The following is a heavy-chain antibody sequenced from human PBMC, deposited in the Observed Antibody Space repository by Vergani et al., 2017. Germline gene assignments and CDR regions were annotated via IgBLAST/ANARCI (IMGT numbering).Heavy chain of an antibody. V-gene: IGHV1-8*02. CDR2: MNPNSGNT. D-gene: IGHD6-19*01. J-gene: IGHJ4*02. CDR3: ARGYSSGWSLLPLDY. CDR1: GYTFTGYY. Sequence: QVQLVQSGAEVKKPGASVKVSCKASGYTFTGYYMHWVRQATGQGLEWMGWMNPNSGNTGYAQKFQGRVTMTRNTSISTAYMELSSLRSEDTAVYYCARGYSSGWSLLPLDYWGQGTLVTVSS.